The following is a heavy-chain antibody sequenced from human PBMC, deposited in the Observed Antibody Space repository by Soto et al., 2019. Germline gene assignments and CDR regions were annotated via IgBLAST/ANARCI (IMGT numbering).Heavy chain of an antibody. CDR1: GGSISSSNW. J-gene: IGHJ4*02. CDR2: IFHSGST. Sequence: SETLSLTCAVSGGSISSSNWWSWVRQPPGKGLEWIGEIFHSGSTNYNPSLKSRVTISVDKSKNQFSLKLSSVTAADTAVYYCASRPRSGWSVDVWDYWGQGTLVTVSS. CDR3: ASRPRSGWSVDVWDY. V-gene: IGHV4-4*02. D-gene: IGHD6-19*01.